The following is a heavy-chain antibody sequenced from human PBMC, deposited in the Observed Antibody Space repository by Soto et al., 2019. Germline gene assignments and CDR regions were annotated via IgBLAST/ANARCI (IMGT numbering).Heavy chain of an antibody. D-gene: IGHD3-10*01. CDR3: AVLLWFGHNFDP. J-gene: IGHJ5*02. CDR1: GGSISSGDYY. V-gene: IGHV4-30-4*01. Sequence: QVQLQESGPGLVKPSQTLSLTCTFSGGSISSGDYYWSWIRQPPGKGLEWFGYTYYSGSTYYKPSLKSRGTISVDSSKNQSSLKLSSVTAADTAVYYCAVLLWFGHNFDPWGQGTLVTVSS. CDR2: TYYSGST.